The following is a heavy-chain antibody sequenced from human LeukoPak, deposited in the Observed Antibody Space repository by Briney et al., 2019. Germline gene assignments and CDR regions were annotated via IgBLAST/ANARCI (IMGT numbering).Heavy chain of an antibody. Sequence: SLSLSCAASGFSFTSYGMSWVRQAPGKGLEWVSAISGSGGSTYYADSVKGRFTISRDNSKNTLYLQMNSLRAEDTAVYYCARAAYYYDSSAPDYFDYWGQGTLVTVSS. V-gene: IGHV3-23*01. J-gene: IGHJ4*02. CDR1: GFSFTSYG. D-gene: IGHD3-22*01. CDR3: ARAAYYYDSSAPDYFDY. CDR2: ISGSGGST.